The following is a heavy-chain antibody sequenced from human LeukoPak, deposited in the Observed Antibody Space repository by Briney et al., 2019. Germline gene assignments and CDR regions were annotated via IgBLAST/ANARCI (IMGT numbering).Heavy chain of an antibody. D-gene: IGHD3-9*01. V-gene: IGHV3-30*02. CDR2: IRYDGSNK. Sequence: GGSLRLSCAASGFTFSSYGMHWVRQAPGKGLEWVAFIRYDGSNKYYADSVKGRFTISRDNSKNTLYLQMNSLRAEDTAVYYCAKDSEYDYDILTGYSPFGYWGQGTLVTVSS. J-gene: IGHJ4*02. CDR3: AKDSEYDYDILTGYSPFGY. CDR1: GFTFSSYG.